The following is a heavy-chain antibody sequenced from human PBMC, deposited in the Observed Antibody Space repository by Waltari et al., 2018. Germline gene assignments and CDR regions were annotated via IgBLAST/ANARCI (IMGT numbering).Heavy chain of an antibody. V-gene: IGHV3-30*02. CDR2: IQNDGSSK. CDR3: AKEEIGNIDY. Sequence: QVQLVESGGGVVQPGGSLTLSCVASGFIFSNYAMHWVRRAPGKGLEWMAFIQNDGSSKHYGGSVKGRFTISRDNSKKTVFLQMNSLTTEDTAIYYCAKEEIGNIDYWGQGTLVTISS. J-gene: IGHJ4*02. D-gene: IGHD1-1*01. CDR1: GFIFSNYA.